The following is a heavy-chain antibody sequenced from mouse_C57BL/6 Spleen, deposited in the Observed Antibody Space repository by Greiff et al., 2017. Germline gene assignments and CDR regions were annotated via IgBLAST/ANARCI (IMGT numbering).Heavy chain of an antibody. D-gene: IGHD2-5*01. CDR3: ARDYSNYWYYFDY. Sequence: EVKLVESGPELVKPGDSVKISCKASGYSFTGYFMNWVMQSHGKSLEWIGRINPYNGDTFYNQKFKGKATLTVDKSSSTAHMELRSLTSEDSAVYYCARDYSNYWYYFDYWGQGTTLTVSS. J-gene: IGHJ2*01. CDR1: GYSFTGYF. CDR2: INPYNGDT. V-gene: IGHV1-20*01.